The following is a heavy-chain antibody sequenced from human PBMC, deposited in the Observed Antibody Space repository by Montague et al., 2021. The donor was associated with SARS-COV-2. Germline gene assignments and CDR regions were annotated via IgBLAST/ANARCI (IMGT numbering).Heavy chain of an antibody. Sequence: SETLSLTCTDSGGSISSSNYYWGWIRQPPGKGLEWIGSIYYSGTTXYXXXXQXRVTISVDTSKKQFSLKLSSVTAADTAVYYCARETYTSGWFQQSDYWGQGTLVTASS. D-gene: IGHD6-19*01. CDR3: ARETYTSGWFQQSDY. V-gene: IGHV4-39*01. CDR2: IYYSGTT. J-gene: IGHJ4*02. CDR1: GGSISSSNYY.